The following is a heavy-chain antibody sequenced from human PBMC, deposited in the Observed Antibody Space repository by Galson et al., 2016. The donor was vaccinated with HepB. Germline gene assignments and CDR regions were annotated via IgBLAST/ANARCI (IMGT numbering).Heavy chain of an antibody. CDR1: GFTFSSYA. V-gene: IGHV3-30*04. CDR3: ARQAASGRRGWFDP. Sequence: SLRLSCAASGFTFSSYAMPWVRQAPGKGLERVALISFDGSDKYYADSVRGRFTISRDNSKSTLYLQMNSLRVDDTAVYYCARQAASGRRGWFDPWGQGTLVTVSS. D-gene: IGHD6-13*01. CDR2: ISFDGSDK. J-gene: IGHJ5*02.